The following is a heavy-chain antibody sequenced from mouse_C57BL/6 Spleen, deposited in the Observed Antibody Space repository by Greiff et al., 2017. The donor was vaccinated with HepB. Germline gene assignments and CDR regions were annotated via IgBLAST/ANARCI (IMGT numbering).Heavy chain of an antibody. V-gene: IGHV1-61*01. CDR1: GYTFTSYW. CDR2: IYPSDSET. Sequence: QVQLQQSGAELVRPGSSVKLSCKASGYTFTSYWMDWVKQRPGQGLEWIGNIYPSDSETHYNQKFKDKATLTVDKSSSTAYMQLSSLTSEDSAVYYCARRGIYYGSSYFDVWGTGTTVTVSS. CDR3: ARRGIYYGSSYFDV. J-gene: IGHJ1*03. D-gene: IGHD1-1*01.